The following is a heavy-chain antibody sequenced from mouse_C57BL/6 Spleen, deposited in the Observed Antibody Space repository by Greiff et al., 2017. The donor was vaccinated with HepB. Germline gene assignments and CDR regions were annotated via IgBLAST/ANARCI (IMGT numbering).Heavy chain of an antibody. CDR1: GYSITSGYY. CDR3: AHYYGSTFYYAMDY. CDR2: ISYDGSN. V-gene: IGHV3-6*01. D-gene: IGHD1-1*01. J-gene: IGHJ4*01. Sequence: DVQLQESGPGLVKPSQSLSLTCSVTGYSITSGYYWNWIRQFPGNKLEWMGYISYDGSNNYNPSLKNRISITRDTSKNQFFLKLNSVTTEDTATYYCAHYYGSTFYYAMDYWGQGTSVTVSS.